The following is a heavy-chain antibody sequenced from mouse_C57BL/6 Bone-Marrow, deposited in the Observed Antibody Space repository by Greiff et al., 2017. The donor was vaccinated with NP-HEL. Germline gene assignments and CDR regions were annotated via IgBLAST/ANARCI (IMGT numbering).Heavy chain of an antibody. J-gene: IGHJ4*01. CDR1: GYTFTSYW. V-gene: IGHV1-74*01. CDR2: IHPSDSDT. CDR3: VIYDGPFYYAMDY. D-gene: IGHD2-3*01. Sequence: QVQLKQPGAELVKPGASVKVSCKASGYTFTSYWMHWVKQRPGQGLEWIGRIHPSDSDTNYNQKFKGKATLTVDKSSSTAYMQLSSLTSEDSAVYYCVIYDGPFYYAMDYWGQGTSVTVSS.